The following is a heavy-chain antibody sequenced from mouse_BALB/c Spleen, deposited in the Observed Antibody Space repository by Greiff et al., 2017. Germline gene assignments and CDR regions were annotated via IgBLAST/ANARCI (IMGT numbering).Heavy chain of an antibody. Sequence: DVMLVESGGGLVQPGGSRKLSCAASGFTFSDYGMAWVRQAPGKGPEWVAFISNLAYSIYYADTVTGRFTISRENAKNTLYLEMSSLRSEDTAMYYWARDINGSYAMDYWGQGTSVTVSS. CDR3: ARDINGSYAMDY. CDR1: GFTFSDYG. CDR2: ISNLAYSI. J-gene: IGHJ4*01. D-gene: IGHD1-1*01. V-gene: IGHV5-15*02.